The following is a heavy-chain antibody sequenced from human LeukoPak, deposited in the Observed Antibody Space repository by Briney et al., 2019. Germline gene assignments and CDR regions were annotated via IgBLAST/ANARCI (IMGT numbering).Heavy chain of an antibody. Sequence: SETLSLTCAVYGGSFSGYYWSWIRQPPGKGLEWIGEINHSGSTNYNPSLKSRVTISVDTSKNQFSLKLSSVTAADTAVYYCAGEPAAGTGLDWFDPWGQGTLVTVSS. D-gene: IGHD6-13*01. CDR1: GGSFSGYY. CDR2: INHSGST. V-gene: IGHV4-34*01. CDR3: AGEPAAGTGLDWFDP. J-gene: IGHJ5*02.